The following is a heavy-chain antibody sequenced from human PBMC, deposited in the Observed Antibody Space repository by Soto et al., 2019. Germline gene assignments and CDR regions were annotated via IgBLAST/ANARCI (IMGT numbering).Heavy chain of an antibody. CDR2: FDPEDGET. CDR1: GYTLTELS. V-gene: IGHV1-24*01. D-gene: IGHD4-17*01. Sequence: ASVKVSCKVSGYTLTELSMHWVRQAPGKGLEWMGGFDPEDGETIYAQKFQGRVTMTEDTSTDTACMELSSLRSEDTAVYYCATADYVDYVPYYYYGMDVCGQGTTVTVSS. J-gene: IGHJ6*02. CDR3: ATADYVDYVPYYYYGMDV.